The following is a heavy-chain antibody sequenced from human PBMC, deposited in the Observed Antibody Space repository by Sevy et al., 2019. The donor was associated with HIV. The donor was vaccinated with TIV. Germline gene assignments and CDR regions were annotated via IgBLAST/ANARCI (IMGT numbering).Heavy chain of an antibody. CDR1: GFTFSDYY. D-gene: IGHD6-13*01. V-gene: IGHV3-11*01. Sequence: GGSLRLSCAASGFTFSDYYMSWIRQAPGKGLEWVSYISSSGSTIYYADSVKGRFTISRENTKNSLYLQMNNLRAEDTAVYYSARDLASSTVYSSSGYGMDVWGQGTTVTVSS. J-gene: IGHJ6*02. CDR3: ARDLASSTVYSSSGYGMDV. CDR2: ISSSGSTI.